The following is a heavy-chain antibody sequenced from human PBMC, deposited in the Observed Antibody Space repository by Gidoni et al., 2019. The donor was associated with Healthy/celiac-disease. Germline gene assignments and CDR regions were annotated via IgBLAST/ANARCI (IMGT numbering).Heavy chain of an antibody. V-gene: IGHV3-23*01. D-gene: IGHD2-2*01. J-gene: IGHJ6*03. CDR2: SSGSGGST. Sequence: EVQLLESGGGLVQPGGSLRLSWSASGFTFSSYAMSWVRQVPGKGLAWVSASSGSGGSTDYADSVKGRFTISRDNSKNTLYLQMNSLRAEDTAVYYCAKDYEYQLLQYYYYMDVWGKGTTVTVSS. CDR3: AKDYEYQLLQYYYYMDV. CDR1: GFTFSSYA.